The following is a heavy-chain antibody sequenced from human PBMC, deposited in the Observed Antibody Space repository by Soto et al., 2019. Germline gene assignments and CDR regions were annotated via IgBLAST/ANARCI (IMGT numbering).Heavy chain of an antibody. CDR2: ISYDGSNK. D-gene: IGHD7-27*01. V-gene: IGHV3-30*18. CDR3: AKEALWGPVYYFDY. J-gene: IGHJ4*02. CDR1: GFTFSSYG. Sequence: QVQLVESGGGVVQPGRSLRLSCAASGFTFSSYGMHWVRQAPGKGLEWVAVISYDGSNKYYADSVKGRFTISRDNSKNTLYLQMNSLRAEDTAVYYCAKEALWGPVYYFDYWGQGTLVTVSS.